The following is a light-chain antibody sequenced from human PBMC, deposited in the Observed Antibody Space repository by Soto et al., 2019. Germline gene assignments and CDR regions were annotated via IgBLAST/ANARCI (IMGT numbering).Light chain of an antibody. Sequence: QSVLTQPPSASGSLGQSVTISCTGTSSDVGAYNYVSWYLQHPGKAPKLIIYEVNKRPSGVPDRFSGSKSGNTASLTVSGLQADDEADYYCSSYAAGNIFYFFGSGTKVTVL. CDR3: SSYAAGNIFYF. V-gene: IGLV2-8*01. CDR2: EVN. CDR1: SSDVGAYNY. J-gene: IGLJ1*01.